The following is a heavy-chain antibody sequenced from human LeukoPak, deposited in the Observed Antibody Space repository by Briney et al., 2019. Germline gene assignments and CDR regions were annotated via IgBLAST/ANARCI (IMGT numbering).Heavy chain of an antibody. CDR2: IKQDGSEK. D-gene: IGHD3-10*01. J-gene: IGHJ4*02. Sequence: GGSLRLSCAASGFTFSSYWMSWVRQAPGKGLEWVANIKQDGSEKYYVDSAKGRFTISRDNAKNSLYLQVNSLRAEDTAVYYCARSVWFGELSLYYFDYWGQGTLVTVSS. CDR3: ARSVWFGELSLYYFDY. V-gene: IGHV3-7*01. CDR1: GFTFSSYW.